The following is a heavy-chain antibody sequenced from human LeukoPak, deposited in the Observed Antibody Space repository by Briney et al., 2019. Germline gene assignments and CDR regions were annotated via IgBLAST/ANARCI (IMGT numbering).Heavy chain of an antibody. J-gene: IGHJ4*02. V-gene: IGHV3-53*01. CDR2: IYSGGST. D-gene: IGHD3-9*01. CDR3: ARGLYDILTGYPFDY. Sequence: GGSLRLSCAASGFTVSSNYMSWVRQAPGKGLEWVSVIYSGGSTYYADSAKGRFTISRDNSKNTLYLQMNSLRAEDTAVYYCARGLYDILTGYPFDYWGQGTLVTVSS. CDR1: GFTVSSNY.